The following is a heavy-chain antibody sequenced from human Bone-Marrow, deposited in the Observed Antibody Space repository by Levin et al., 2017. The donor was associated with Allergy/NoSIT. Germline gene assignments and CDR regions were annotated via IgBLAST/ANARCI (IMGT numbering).Heavy chain of an antibody. CDR2: IYYSGST. J-gene: IGHJ6*02. Sequence: SETLSLTCTVSGGSISSYYWSWIRQPPGKGLEWIGYIYYSGSTNYNPSLKSRVTISVDTSKNQFSLKLSSVTAADTAVYYCARAHEGGNYYYYGMDVWGQGTTVTVSS. CDR3: ARAHEGGNYYYYGMDV. CDR1: GGSISSYY. V-gene: IGHV4-59*01.